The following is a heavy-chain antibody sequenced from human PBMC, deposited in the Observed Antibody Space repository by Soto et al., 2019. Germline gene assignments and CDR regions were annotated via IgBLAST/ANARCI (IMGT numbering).Heavy chain of an antibody. CDR3: AGDPAPEY. CDR1: GFTFSSYW. Sequence: EVQLVESGGGLVQPGGSLRLSCAASGFTFSSYWMHWVRQAPGKGLVWVSLIKSDGSTNYADSVRGRFTIARDNAKNTLYLQMNSLRVEDTAVYYCAGDPAPEYWGQGTLVIVSS. CDR2: IKSDGST. V-gene: IGHV3-74*01. J-gene: IGHJ4*02.